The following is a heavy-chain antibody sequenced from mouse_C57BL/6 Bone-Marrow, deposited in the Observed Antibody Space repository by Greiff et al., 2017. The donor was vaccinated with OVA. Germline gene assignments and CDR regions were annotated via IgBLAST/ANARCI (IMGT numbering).Heavy chain of an antibody. V-gene: IGHV5-6*01. Sequence: EVQGVESGGDLVKPGGSLKLSCAASGFTFSSYGMSWVRQTPDKRLEWVATLSSGGSYTYYPDSVKGRFTISRDNAKNTLYLQMSSLKSEDTAMYYCARRDGRGCADWGQGTLGTVSA. CDR1: GFTFSSYG. CDR3: ARRDGRGCAD. D-gene: IGHD1-1*01. CDR2: LSSGGSYT. J-gene: IGHJ3*01.